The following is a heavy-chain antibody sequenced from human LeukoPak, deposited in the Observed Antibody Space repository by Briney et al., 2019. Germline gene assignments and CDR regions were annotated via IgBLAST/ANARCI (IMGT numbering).Heavy chain of an antibody. CDR1: GFTFSSYE. CDR3: ARGDYGDYVSPPNWFDP. CDR2: ISSSGSTI. Sequence: PGGSLRLSCAASGFTFSSYEMNWVRQAPGKRLEWVSYISSSGSTIYYADSVKGRFTISRDNAKNSLHLQMNSLRAEDTAVYYCARGDYGDYVSPPNWFDPWGQGTLVTVSS. J-gene: IGHJ5*02. V-gene: IGHV3-48*03. D-gene: IGHD4-17*01.